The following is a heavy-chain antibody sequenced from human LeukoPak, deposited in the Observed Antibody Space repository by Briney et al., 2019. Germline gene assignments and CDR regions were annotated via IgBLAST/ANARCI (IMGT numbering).Heavy chain of an antibody. Sequence: GGSLRLSCAASGFTFSSYGMHWVRQAPGKGLEWVAFIRYDGSNKYYADSVKGRFTISRDNSKNTLYLQMNSLRAEDTAVYYCAKDQRVYYYFDYWGQGTLVTVSS. V-gene: IGHV3-30*02. CDR2: IRYDGSNK. CDR1: GFTFSSYG. CDR3: AKDQRVYYYFDY. J-gene: IGHJ4*02. D-gene: IGHD6-6*01.